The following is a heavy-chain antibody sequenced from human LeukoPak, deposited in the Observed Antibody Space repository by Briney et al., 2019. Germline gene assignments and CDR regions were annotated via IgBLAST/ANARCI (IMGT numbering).Heavy chain of an antibody. D-gene: IGHD2-15*01. J-gene: IGHJ4*02. CDR1: GFTLSHYA. CDR2: IGEGGGST. Sequence: GGSLRLSCSLSGFTLSHYAMSWVRQAPGKGLEWVSTIGEGGGSTDYTDSVKGRFTTSRDNSKNTLYLQMNSLGAEDTAVYYCAKGHRYCTSGNCNSAVDYWGQGTLVAVSS. V-gene: IGHV3-23*01. CDR3: AKGHRYCTSGNCNSAVDY.